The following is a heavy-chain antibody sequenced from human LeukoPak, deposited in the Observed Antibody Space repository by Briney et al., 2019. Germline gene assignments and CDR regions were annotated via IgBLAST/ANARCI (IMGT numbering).Heavy chain of an antibody. J-gene: IGHJ4*02. CDR2: IYYSGST. D-gene: IGHD5-12*01. CDR1: GGSISSGGYY. V-gene: IGHV4-31*03. CDR3: ARRRGYSGYPNYFDY. Sequence: SQTLSLTCTVSGGSISSGGYYCSWIRQHPGKGLEWIGYIYYSGSTYYNPSLKSRFTISVDTSKNQFSLQLSSVTAADTAVYYCARRRGYSGYPNYFDYWGQGTLVTVSS.